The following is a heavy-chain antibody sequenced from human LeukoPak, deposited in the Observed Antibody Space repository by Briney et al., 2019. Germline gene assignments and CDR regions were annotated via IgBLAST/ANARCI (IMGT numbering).Heavy chain of an antibody. Sequence: GGSLRLSCAASGFTFSSYNMNWVRQAPGKGLEWVSSISSSSSYIYYADSVKGRFTISRDNAKNSLYLQMNSLRAEDTAVYYCARDRGLLWFGEPMGDAFDIWGQGTMVTVSS. J-gene: IGHJ3*02. CDR1: GFTFSSYN. V-gene: IGHV3-21*01. CDR3: ARDRGLLWFGEPMGDAFDI. CDR2: ISSSSSYI. D-gene: IGHD3-10*01.